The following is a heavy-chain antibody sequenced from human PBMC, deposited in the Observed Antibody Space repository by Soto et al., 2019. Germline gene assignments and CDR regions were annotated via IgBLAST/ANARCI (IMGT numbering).Heavy chain of an antibody. CDR1: GFTFSSYG. D-gene: IGHD3-10*01. V-gene: IGHV3-30*03. J-gene: IGHJ6*02. CDR2: ISYDVSNT. Sequence: QVQLVESGGGVVQPGRSLRLSCAASGFTFSSYGMHWVRQAPGKGLEWVAVISYDVSNTYYADSVKGRFTSSRDNSKNTLYLQLNSLRVEDTAVYYCARGDPKMGYYYGMDVWGQGTTVSVSS. CDR3: ARGDPKMGYYYGMDV.